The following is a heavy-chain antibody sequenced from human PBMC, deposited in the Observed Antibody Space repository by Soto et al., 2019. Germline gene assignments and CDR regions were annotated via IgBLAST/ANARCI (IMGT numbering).Heavy chain of an antibody. J-gene: IGHJ5*02. Sequence: GGSLRLSCAASGFTFSSYGMHWVRQAPGKGLEWVAVISYDGSNKYYADYVKGRFTISRDNSKNTLYLQMNSLRAEDTTVYYCAKDPARGVVVVAATFRRWFDPWGQGT. CDR1: GFTFSSYG. D-gene: IGHD2-15*01. V-gene: IGHV3-30*18. CDR2: ISYDGSNK. CDR3: AKDPARGVVVVAATFRRWFDP.